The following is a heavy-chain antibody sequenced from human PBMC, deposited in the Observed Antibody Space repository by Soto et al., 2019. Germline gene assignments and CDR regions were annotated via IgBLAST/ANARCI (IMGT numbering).Heavy chain of an antibody. J-gene: IGHJ4*02. CDR3: ATKGVTMVRGVIITSHPFDY. CDR1: GFTFSSYA. CDR2: ISGSGGGT. V-gene: IGHV3-23*01. Sequence: GGSLRLSCAASGFTFSSYAMSWVRQAPGKGLEWVSAISGSGGGTYYADSVEGRFTISRDNSKNTLYLQMNSLRAEDTAVYYCATKGVTMVRGVIITSHPFDYWGQGTLVTVSS. D-gene: IGHD3-10*01.